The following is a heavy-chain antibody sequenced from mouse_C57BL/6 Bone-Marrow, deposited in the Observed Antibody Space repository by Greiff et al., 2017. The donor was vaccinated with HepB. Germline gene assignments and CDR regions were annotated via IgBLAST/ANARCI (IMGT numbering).Heavy chain of an antibody. CDR1: GYAFSSYW. J-gene: IGHJ3*01. CDR2: IDPGDGDT. D-gene: IGHD5-1*01. CDR3: ARGTSFPY. Sequence: QVQLQQSGAELVKPGASVKISCKASGYAFSSYWMNWVKQRPGQGLEWIGRIDPGDGDTNYNRKFKGKATLTADTSSSTAYMQLSSLTSEDSAVYFCARGTSFPYWGQGTLVTVSA. V-gene: IGHV1-82*01.